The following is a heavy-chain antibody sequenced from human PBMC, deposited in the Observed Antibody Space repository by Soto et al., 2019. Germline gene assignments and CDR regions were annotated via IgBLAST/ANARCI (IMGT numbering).Heavy chain of an antibody. CDR3: ARTGSSGYYSGMDV. V-gene: IGHV4-31*03. J-gene: IGHJ6*02. D-gene: IGHD3-22*01. Sequence: QVQLQESGPGLVKPSQTLSLTCTVSGGSISSGGYYWSWVRQHPGKGLEWIGYIYYSGSTYYNPSLKSRVTISVDTSKNQFSLKLSSVTAADTAVYYCARTGSSGYYSGMDVWGQGTTVTVSS. CDR1: GGSISSGGYY. CDR2: IYYSGST.